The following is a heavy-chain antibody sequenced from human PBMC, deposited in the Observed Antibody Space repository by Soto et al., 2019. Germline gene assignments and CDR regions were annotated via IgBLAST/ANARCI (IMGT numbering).Heavy chain of an antibody. D-gene: IGHD6-6*01. CDR1: GYSFTSYW. J-gene: IGHJ6*02. CDR2: ISAADSVT. CDR3: ARPLQSSSRAYYYGMDV. Sequence: PGESLKISCXGSGYSFTSYWMGCAGQMPGKGLVWVGMISAADSVTRYSPSFPGPVTISAYKSISTAYLQCSSLQASDTVLSYCARPLQSSSRAYYYGMDVWGQGTTVTVSS. V-gene: IGHV5-51*01.